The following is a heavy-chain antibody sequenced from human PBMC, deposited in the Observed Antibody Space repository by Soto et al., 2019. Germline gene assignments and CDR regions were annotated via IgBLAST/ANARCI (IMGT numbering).Heavy chain of an antibody. CDR3: ERDGVEVTTGTSGY. CDR1: GYTFTSYS. Sequence: ASVKVSCKASGYTFTSYSMSWVRQAPVRVLEWMVCINVYNGNTKYAQKLQGRVTMTTDTSKGTVYMELRSLKSDDTAVYYCERDGVEVTTGTSGYWGKGTLVTVSS. D-gene: IGHD4-4*01. V-gene: IGHV1-18*01. CDR2: INVYNGNT. J-gene: IGHJ4*02.